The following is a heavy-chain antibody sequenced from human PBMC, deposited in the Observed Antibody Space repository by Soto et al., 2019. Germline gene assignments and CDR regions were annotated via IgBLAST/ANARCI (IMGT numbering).Heavy chain of an antibody. CDR2: IYYSGST. J-gene: IGHJ5*02. V-gene: IGHV4-59*08. Sequence: SETLSLTCTVSGGSISSYYWSWIRQPPGKGLEWIGYIYYSGSTNYNPSLKSRVTISVDTSKNQFSLKLSSVTAADTAVYYCARHATLDWVFRDVGWFDPWGQGTLVTVSS. CDR3: ARHATLDWVFRDVGWFDP. CDR1: GGSISSYY. D-gene: IGHD3-9*01.